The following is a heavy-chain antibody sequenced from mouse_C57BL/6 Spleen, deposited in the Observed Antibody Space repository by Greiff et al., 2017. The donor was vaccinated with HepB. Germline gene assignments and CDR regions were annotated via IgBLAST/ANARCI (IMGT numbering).Heavy chain of an antibody. D-gene: IGHD1-1*01. V-gene: IGHV1-50*01. Sequence: QVQLQQPGAELVKPGASVKLSCKASGYTFTSYWMQWVKQRPGQGLEWIGEIDPSDSYTNYNQKFKGKATLTVDTSSSTAYMQLSSLTSEDSAVYYCARSDWSSYHWYFDVWGTGTTVTVSS. CDR3: ARSDWSSYHWYFDV. CDR2: IDPSDSYT. CDR1: GYTFTSYW. J-gene: IGHJ1*03.